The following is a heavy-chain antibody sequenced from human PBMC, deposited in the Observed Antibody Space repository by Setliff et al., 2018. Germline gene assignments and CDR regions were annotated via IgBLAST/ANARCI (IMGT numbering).Heavy chain of an antibody. V-gene: IGHV7-4-1*02. CDR3: ARASRFATIVWKGDYYMDV. CDR2: INTNTGNP. CDR1: GYTFTTYA. D-gene: IGHD3-16*02. J-gene: IGHJ6*03. Sequence: ASVKVSCKASGYTFTTYAMSWIRRAPGQGLEWMGWINTNTGNPSYAQGFTGRFVFSLDTSVSTAYLQISSLKPEDTAMYYCARASRFATIVWKGDYYMDVWGKGTTVTVSS.